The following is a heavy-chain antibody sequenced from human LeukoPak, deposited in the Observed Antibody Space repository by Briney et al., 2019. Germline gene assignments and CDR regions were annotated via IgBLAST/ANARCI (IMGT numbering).Heavy chain of an antibody. D-gene: IGHD2-2*01. Sequence: ASVKVSRKASGYTFTGYYMHWVRQAPGQGLEWMGWINPNSGGTNYAQKFQGRVTMTRDTSISTAYMELSRLRSDDTAVYYCARLVVVPAAKDDYYYYYGMDVWGQGTTVTVSS. CDR3: ARLVVVPAAKDDYYYYYGMDV. CDR1: GYTFTGYY. CDR2: INPNSGGT. J-gene: IGHJ6*02. V-gene: IGHV1-2*02.